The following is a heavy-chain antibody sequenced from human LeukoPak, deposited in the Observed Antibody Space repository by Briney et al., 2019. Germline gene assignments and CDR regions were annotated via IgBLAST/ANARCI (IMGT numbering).Heavy chain of an antibody. CDR2: ISWNSGSI. CDR3: AKGIASTSWFYFDY. D-gene: IGHD2-2*01. J-gene: IGHJ4*02. V-gene: IGHV3-9*01. CDR1: GFTFDDYA. Sequence: PGGSLRLSCAASGFTFDDYAMHWVRQAPGKGLEWVSGISWNSGSIGYADSVKGRFTISRDNAKNSLYLQMNSLRAEDTALYYCAKGIASTSWFYFDYWGQGTLVTVSS.